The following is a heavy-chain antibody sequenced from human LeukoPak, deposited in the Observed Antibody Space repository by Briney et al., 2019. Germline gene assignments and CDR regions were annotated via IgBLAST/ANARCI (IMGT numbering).Heavy chain of an antibody. CDR2: ISGSGGST. Sequence: GGSLRLSCAASGFTFSSYAMSWVRQAPGKGLEWVSAISGSGGSTYYADSVKGRFTISRDNSKNTLYLQMNSLRAEDTAVYYCAKDLHLITMVRGVTNYFDYWGQGTLVTVSS. D-gene: IGHD3-10*01. J-gene: IGHJ4*02. V-gene: IGHV3-23*01. CDR1: GFTFSSYA. CDR3: AKDLHLITMVRGVTNYFDY.